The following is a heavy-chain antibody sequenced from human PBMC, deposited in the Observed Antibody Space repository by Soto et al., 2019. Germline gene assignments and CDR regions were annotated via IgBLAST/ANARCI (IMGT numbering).Heavy chain of an antibody. V-gene: IGHV3-30*18. CDR1: GFTFSSYG. CDR2: ISYDGSNK. D-gene: IGHD2-15*01. CDR3: AKVFLGYCSGGSCFGDAFDI. Sequence: GVLRLSCAASGFTFSSYGMHWVRQAPCKGLEWVAVISYDGSNKCYADSVKGRFTISRDNSKNTLYLQMNSLRAEDTAVYYCAKVFLGYCSGGSCFGDAFDIWGQGTMVTVSS. J-gene: IGHJ3*02.